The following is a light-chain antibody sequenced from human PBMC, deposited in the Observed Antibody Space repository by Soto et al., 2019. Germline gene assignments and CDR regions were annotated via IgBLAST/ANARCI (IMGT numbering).Light chain of an antibody. CDR1: SSEVGAYNY. CDR3: TSYAGSNIWV. V-gene: IGLV2-8*01. Sequence: QSALTQPPSASGSPGQSVTISCTGTSSEVGAYNYVSWYQQYPGKAPKLMIYEVSKRPSGVPDRFSGSKSGKTASLTVSGLQPEDEADYYCTSYAGSNIWVFGGGTKVTVL. J-gene: IGLJ3*02. CDR2: EVS.